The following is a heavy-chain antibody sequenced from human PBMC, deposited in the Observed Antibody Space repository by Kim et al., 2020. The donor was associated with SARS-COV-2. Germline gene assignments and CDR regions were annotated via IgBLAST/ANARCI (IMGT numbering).Heavy chain of an antibody. J-gene: IGHJ6*02. D-gene: IGHD3-3*01. Sequence: ASVKVSCKASGYTFTSYGISWVRQAPGQGLEWMGWIRAYNGNTNYAQKLQGRVTMTTDTSTSTDYMELRSLRSDDTAVYYCARWGPEGYDFWSGYFPVGGYYYYGMDVWGQGTTVTVSS. V-gene: IGHV1-18*01. CDR2: IRAYNGNT. CDR1: GYTFTSYG. CDR3: ARWGPEGYDFWSGYFPVGGYYYYGMDV.